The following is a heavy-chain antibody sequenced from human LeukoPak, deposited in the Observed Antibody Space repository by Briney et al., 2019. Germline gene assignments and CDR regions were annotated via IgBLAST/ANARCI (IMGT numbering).Heavy chain of an antibody. CDR1: GFTFGSYP. CDR2: ISGSGGST. J-gene: IGHJ5*02. V-gene: IGHV3-23*01. D-gene: IGHD5-12*01. Sequence: PGGSLRLSCAASGFTFGSYPMSWVRQAPGKGLEWVSSISGSGGSTYYADSVKGRFTISRDNSKKTLYLQMNSLRAEDTALYYCAKEQRGYSGYMVGSCFDPWGQGTLVTVSS. CDR3: AKEQRGYSGYMVGSCFDP.